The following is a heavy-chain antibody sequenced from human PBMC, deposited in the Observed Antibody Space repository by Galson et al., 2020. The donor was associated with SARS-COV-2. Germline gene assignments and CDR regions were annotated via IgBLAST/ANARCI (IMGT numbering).Heavy chain of an antibody. V-gene: IGHV1-18*01. J-gene: IGHJ4*02. Sequence: ASVKVSCKAFGYTFNSYSVNWVRRAPGQGLEWMGWISVYSGNTNYAQKFQGRVTMTADTSTSTAYMELRSLRSDDTAVYYCARDRVVAAGTPGEYWGQGTQVTVYS. CDR3: ARDRVVAAGTPGEY. CDR1: GYTFNSYS. CDR2: ISVYSGNT. D-gene: IGHD2-2*01.